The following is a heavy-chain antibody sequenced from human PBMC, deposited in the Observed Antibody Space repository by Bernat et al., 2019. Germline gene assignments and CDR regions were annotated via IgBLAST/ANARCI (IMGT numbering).Heavy chain of an antibody. D-gene: IGHD6-13*01. J-gene: IGHJ3*02. V-gene: IGHV1-69*01. CDR2: IIPIFGTA. CDR1: GGTFSSYA. Sequence: QVQLVQSGAEVKKPGSSVKVSCKASGGTFSSYAISWLRQPPGQGLEWMGGIIPIFGTANYAQKFQGRVTITADESASTAYMELSSLRSEDTAVYYGARVNRYSSSWGAFDIWGQGTMVTVSS. CDR3: ARVNRYSSSWGAFDI.